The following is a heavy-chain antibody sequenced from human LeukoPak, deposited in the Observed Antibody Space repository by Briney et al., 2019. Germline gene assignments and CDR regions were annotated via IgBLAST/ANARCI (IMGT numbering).Heavy chain of an antibody. J-gene: IGHJ4*02. Sequence: PGGSLRLSCAASGFTFNTYWMIWVRQAPGKGLEWVANIDQGGSTKYYVDSLKGRFTISRDNAKNSLYLQMNSLRAEDTAVYYCARLSGEVTVFDYWGQGTLVTVSS. CDR2: IDQGGSTK. CDR1: GFTFNTYW. CDR3: ARLSGEVTVFDY. D-gene: IGHD2-21*02. V-gene: IGHV3-7*01.